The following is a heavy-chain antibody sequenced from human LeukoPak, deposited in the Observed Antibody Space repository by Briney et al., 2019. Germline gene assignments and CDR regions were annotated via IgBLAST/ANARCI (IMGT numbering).Heavy chain of an antibody. D-gene: IGHD3-22*01. CDR1: GFTFSSYW. Sequence: GGSLRLSCAASGFTFSSYWMSWVRQAPGKGLEWVANIKQDGSEKYYVDSVKGRFTISRDNAKNSPYLQMNSLRAEDTAVYYCARDLTTLIDYHDSSGPIDYWGQGTLVTVSS. CDR3: ARDLTTLIDYHDSSGPIDY. V-gene: IGHV3-7*01. J-gene: IGHJ4*02. CDR2: IKQDGSEK.